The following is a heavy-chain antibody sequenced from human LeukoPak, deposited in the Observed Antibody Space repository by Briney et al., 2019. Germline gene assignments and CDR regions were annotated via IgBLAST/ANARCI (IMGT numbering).Heavy chain of an antibody. CDR3: ARHLIATNFPFDY. D-gene: IGHD2-21*01. V-gene: IGHV4-59*08. CDR2: IYYSGST. J-gene: IGHJ4*02. CDR1: GGSISSYY. Sequence: SETLSLTCTVSGGSISSYYWSWIRQPPGKGLEWIGYIYYSGSTSYNPSLKSRVTISADTSKNQFSLKLNSVTATDTAVYYCARHLIATNFPFDYWGQGTLVTVSS.